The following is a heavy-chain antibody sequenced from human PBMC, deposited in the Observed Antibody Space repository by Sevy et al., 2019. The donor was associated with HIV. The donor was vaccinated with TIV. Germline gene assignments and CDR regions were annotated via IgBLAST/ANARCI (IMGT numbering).Heavy chain of an antibody. CDR3: AKDGLDYGSVSYYGAFDI. Sequence: GGSLRLSCAASGFTFSSYAMSWVRQAPGKGLEWVSAISGSGGSTYYADSVKGRFTISRDNSKNTLYLQMNSLRAEDTAVYYCAKDGLDYGSVSYYGAFDIWGQGTMVTVSS. D-gene: IGHD3-10*01. J-gene: IGHJ3*02. CDR2: ISGSGGST. CDR1: GFTFSSYA. V-gene: IGHV3-23*01.